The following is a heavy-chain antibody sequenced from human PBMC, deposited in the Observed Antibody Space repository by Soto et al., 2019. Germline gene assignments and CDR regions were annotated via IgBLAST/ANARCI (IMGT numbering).Heavy chain of an antibody. V-gene: IGHV4-34*01. CDR2: INHSGST. D-gene: IGHD3-3*01. Sequence: SETLPLTCAVYGGSFSGYYWSWIRQPPGKGLEWIGEINHSGSTNYNPSLKSRVTISVDTSKNQFSLKLSSVTAADTAVYYCAGRYYDFWSGYYTPPDYWGQGTLVTVSS. CDR3: AGRYYDFWSGYYTPPDY. CDR1: GGSFSGYY. J-gene: IGHJ4*02.